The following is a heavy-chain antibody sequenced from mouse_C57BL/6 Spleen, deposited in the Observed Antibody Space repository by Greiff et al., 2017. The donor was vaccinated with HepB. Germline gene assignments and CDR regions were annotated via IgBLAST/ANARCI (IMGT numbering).Heavy chain of an antibody. CDR2: INPSTGGT. Sequence: DVQLQESGPELVKPGASVKISCKASGYSFTGYYMNWVKQSPEKSLEWIGEINPSTGGTTYNQKFKAKATLTVDKSSSTAYMQLKSLTSEDSAVYYCARGGVYYYGSSPAGYAMDYWGQGTSVTVSS. J-gene: IGHJ4*01. CDR1: GYSFTGYY. D-gene: IGHD1-1*01. V-gene: IGHV1-42*01. CDR3: ARGGVYYYGSSPAGYAMDY.